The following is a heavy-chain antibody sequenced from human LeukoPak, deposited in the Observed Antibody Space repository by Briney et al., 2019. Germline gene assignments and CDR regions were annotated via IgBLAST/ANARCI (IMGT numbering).Heavy chain of an antibody. CDR2: IIPIFGTA. V-gene: IGHV1-69*06. Sequence: SVKVSCKASGGTFSSYAISWVRQAPGQGLEWMGGIIPIFGTANYAQKFQGRVTITADKSTSTAYMELSSLRSEDTAVYYCARGHYDILTGYYVYFDYWGQGTLVTVSS. CDR1: GGTFSSYA. J-gene: IGHJ4*02. D-gene: IGHD3-9*01. CDR3: ARGHYDILTGYYVYFDY.